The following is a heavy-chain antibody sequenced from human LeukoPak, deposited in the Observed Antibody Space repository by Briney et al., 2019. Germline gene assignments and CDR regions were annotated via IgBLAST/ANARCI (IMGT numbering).Heavy chain of an antibody. CDR2: IRYDGSQK. Sequence: PGGSLRLSCAASGFSFSTYGMHWVRQAPGEGLEWVAYIRYDGSQKYYVDSVKGRFTISRDNSKNTMSLQMNSLRDEDTAVYYCAAIAVSGLYWGQGTLVTVSS. D-gene: IGHD6-13*01. CDR1: GFSFSTYG. CDR3: AAIAVSGLY. V-gene: IGHV3-30*02. J-gene: IGHJ4*02.